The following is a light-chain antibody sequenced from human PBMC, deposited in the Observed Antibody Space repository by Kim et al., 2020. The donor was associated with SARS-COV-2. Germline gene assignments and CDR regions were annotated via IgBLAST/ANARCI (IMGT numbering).Light chain of an antibody. CDR3: QQNNNWPLT. Sequence: EVVMTQSPATLSVSPGERATLSCRASQSVSSNLAWYQLKPGQPPRLLIYGASTRATGIPARFSGSGSGTEFTLTISSLQSEDLAFYYCQQNNNWPLTFGGGTKVRSN. V-gene: IGKV3-15*01. CDR2: GAS. J-gene: IGKJ4*01. CDR1: QSVSSN.